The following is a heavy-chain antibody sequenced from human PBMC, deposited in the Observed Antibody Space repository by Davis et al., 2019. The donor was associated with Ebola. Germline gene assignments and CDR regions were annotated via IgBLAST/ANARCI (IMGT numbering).Heavy chain of an antibody. CDR2: VYYSGST. Sequence: LRLSCTVSGVSVNSGGYSWSWVRRRPGKGLEWIGYVYYSGSTYYNLSLKSRITMSLDTSKNDFSLTLNSVTAADTAVYYCAGAYVSSSRTQDYWGQGTLVTVSS. CDR1: GVSVNSGGYS. J-gene: IGHJ4*02. CDR3: AGAYVSSSRTQDY. V-gene: IGHV4-30-4*07. D-gene: IGHD6-6*01.